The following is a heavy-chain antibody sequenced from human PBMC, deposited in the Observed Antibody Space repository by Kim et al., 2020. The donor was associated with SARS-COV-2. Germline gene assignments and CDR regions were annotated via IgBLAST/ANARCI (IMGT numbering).Heavy chain of an antibody. CDR2: ISSSGSTI. CDR1: GFTFSSYE. CDR3: ARGQDCSGGSCYSDWFDP. J-gene: IGHJ5*02. V-gene: IGHV3-48*03. D-gene: IGHD2-15*01. Sequence: GGSLRLSCAASGFTFSSYEMNWVRQAPGKVLEWVSYISSSGSTIYYADSVKGRFTISRDNAKNSLYLQMNSLRAEDTAVYYCARGQDCSGGSCYSDWFDPWGQGTLVTVSS.